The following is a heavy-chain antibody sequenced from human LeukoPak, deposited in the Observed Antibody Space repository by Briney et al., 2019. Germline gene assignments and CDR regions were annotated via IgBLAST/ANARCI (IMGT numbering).Heavy chain of an antibody. J-gene: IGHJ5*02. D-gene: IGHD3-3*01. CDR1: GVSFSGYY. V-gene: IGHV4-34*01. CDR3: ARAETSYDFWSGYYTWNWFDP. Sequence: SETLSLTCAVYGVSFSGYYWSWIRQPPGKGLEWIGEINHSGSTNYNPSLKSRVTISVDTSKNQFSLKLSSVTAADTAVYYCARAETSYDFWSGYYTWNWFDPWGQGTLVTVSS. CDR2: INHSGST.